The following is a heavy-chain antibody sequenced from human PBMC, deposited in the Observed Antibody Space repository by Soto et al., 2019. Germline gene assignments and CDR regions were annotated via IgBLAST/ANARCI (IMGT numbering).Heavy chain of an antibody. CDR1: GDSVSSNSAA. CDR3: ARDYDSSGYYPSYYFDY. V-gene: IGHV6-1*01. D-gene: IGHD3-22*01. Sequence: SQTLSLTCAISGDSVSSNSAAWNWIRQSPSRGLEWLGRTYYRSRWYNDYAVSVKSRITINPDTSKNQFSLQLNSVTPEDTAVYYCARDYDSSGYYPSYYFDYWGQGTLVTVSS. CDR2: TYYRSRWYN. J-gene: IGHJ4*02.